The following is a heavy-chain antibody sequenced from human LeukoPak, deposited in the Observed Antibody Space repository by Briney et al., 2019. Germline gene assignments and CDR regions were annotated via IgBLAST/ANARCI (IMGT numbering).Heavy chain of an antibody. V-gene: IGHV4-4*02. J-gene: IGHJ6*02. D-gene: IGHD3-10*01. CDR2: IYHSGSP. Sequence: PSGTLSLTCAVSGGSISSNNWWGWVRQPPGKGLEWIGEIYHSGSPNYNPSLKSRVTISVDKSRNHFSLNLSSVTAADTAVYYCASGSSAYYYGMDVWGQGTTVTVSS. CDR3: ASGSSAYYYGMDV. CDR1: GGSISSNNW.